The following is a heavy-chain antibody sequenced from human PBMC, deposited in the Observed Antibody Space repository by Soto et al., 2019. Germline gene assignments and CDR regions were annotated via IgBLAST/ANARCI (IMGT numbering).Heavy chain of an antibody. Sequence: GGSLRLSCAASGFTFSSYSMNWVRQTPGKGLEWVSSISGSISNMYYADSVKGRFTISRDNAKNSLYLQMNSLRAEDTAVYYCAKDPNYHFWSGYSGSGWFDPWGQGTLVTFSS. V-gene: IGHV3-21*01. CDR1: GFTFSSYS. D-gene: IGHD3-3*01. CDR3: AKDPNYHFWSGYSGSGWFDP. J-gene: IGHJ5*02. CDR2: ISGSISNM.